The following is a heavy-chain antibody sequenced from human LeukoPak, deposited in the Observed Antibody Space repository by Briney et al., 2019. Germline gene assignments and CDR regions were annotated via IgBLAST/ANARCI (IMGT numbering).Heavy chain of an antibody. CDR2: NSPSSGTT. CDR1: GYTFTSYY. V-gene: IGHV1-46*01. Sequence: GDSVKVSCKASGYTFTSYYMHWVRQAPGQGLEWMGINSPSSGTTSYAQKFQGRVTMTRDTSTSTVYMELSSLTSEDTAVYYCARDRGLLYGSSGCLDSWGQGTLVTVSS. J-gene: IGHJ4*02. D-gene: IGHD6-19*01. CDR3: ARDRGLLYGSSGCLDS.